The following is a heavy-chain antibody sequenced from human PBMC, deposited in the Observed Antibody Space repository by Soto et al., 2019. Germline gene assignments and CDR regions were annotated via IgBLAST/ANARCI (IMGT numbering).Heavy chain of an antibody. J-gene: IGHJ4*02. Sequence: SXSLSYAASGFTFSSYAMSWVRQAPGKGLEWVSAISGSGGSTYYADSVKGRFTISRDNSKNTLYLQMNSLRAEDTAVYYCAKDREYYDSSGYYNYWGQGTLVTVSS. CDR3: AKDREYYDSSGYYNY. V-gene: IGHV3-23*01. CDR2: ISGSGGST. D-gene: IGHD3-22*01. CDR1: GFTFSSYA.